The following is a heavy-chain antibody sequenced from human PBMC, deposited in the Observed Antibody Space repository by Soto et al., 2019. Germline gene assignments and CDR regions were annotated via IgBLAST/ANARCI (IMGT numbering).Heavy chain of an antibody. CDR2: IYYSGST. CDR3: ARHYGSGSSKRIYYFDY. D-gene: IGHD3-10*01. J-gene: IGHJ4*02. Sequence: PSETLSLTCTVSGGSISSSSYYWGWIRQPPGKGLEWIGSIYYSGSTYYNPSLKSRVTISVDTSKNQFSLKLSSVTAADTAVYFCARHYGSGSSKRIYYFDYWGQGTLVTVSS. V-gene: IGHV4-39*01. CDR1: GGSISSSSYY.